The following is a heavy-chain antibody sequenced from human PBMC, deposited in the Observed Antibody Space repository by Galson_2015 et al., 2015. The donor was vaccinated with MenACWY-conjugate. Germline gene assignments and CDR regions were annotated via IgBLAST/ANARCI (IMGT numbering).Heavy chain of an antibody. V-gene: IGHV1-18*01. CDR3: AREARDGTRMDSTGMDI. CDR1: GYTFSSSA. CDR2: ISGDNSNT. J-gene: IGHJ6*02. D-gene: IGHD5-24*01. Sequence: SVKVSCKASGYTFSSSAIRWVRQAPGQGLEWMGWISGDNSNTKYAQKFQGRVTMTRDTSTDTAYLDVRGLRSDDTAFYYCAREARDGTRMDSTGMDIWGQGTTVTVSS.